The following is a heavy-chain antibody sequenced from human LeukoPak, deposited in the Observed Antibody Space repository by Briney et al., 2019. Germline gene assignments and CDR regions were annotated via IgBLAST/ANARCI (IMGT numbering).Heavy chain of an antibody. V-gene: IGHV1-69*05. J-gene: IGHJ3*02. CDR3: ARDRSYCGGDCHQWAFDI. D-gene: IGHD2-21*02. Sequence: ASVKVSCKASGGTFSSYAISWVRQAPGQGLEWMGGIIPIFGTANYAQKFQGRVTMTTDTSTSTAYMELRSLRSDDTAVYYCARDRSYCGGDCHQWAFDIWGQGTMVTVSS. CDR2: IIPIFGTA. CDR1: GGTFSSYA.